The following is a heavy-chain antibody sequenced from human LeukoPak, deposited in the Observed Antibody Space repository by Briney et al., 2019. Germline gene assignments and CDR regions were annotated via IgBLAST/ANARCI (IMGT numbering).Heavy chain of an antibody. V-gene: IGHV4-59*01. CDR1: GGSIIGYY. CDR2: IYYSGST. CDR3: ARVDYSTSSPYLLPDS. J-gene: IGHJ4*02. D-gene: IGHD6-6*01. Sequence: ETLSLTCSVYGGSIIGYYWSWIRQPPGKGLEWIGYIYYSGSTNYNPSLKSRVTISVDTSKNQLSLRLTSMTAADTAVYYCARVDYSTSSPYLLPDSWGQGTLVTVSS.